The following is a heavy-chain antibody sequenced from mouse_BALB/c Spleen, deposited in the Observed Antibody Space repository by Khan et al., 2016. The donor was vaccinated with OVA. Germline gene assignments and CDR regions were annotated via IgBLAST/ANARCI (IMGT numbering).Heavy chain of an antibody. CDR1: GFSLTDHG. V-gene: IGHV2-6-5*01. J-gene: IGHJ4*01. Sequence: QVQLKQSGPGLVAPPQSLSITCTVSGFSLTDHGVSWIRQPPGKGLEWLGVIWGGGSTYYNSVLKSRLSISKDNSKSQVFLKMNSLQTDDTAMYYCAKQIWSPYYGMDYWGQGTSVTVSS. CDR3: AKQIWSPYYGMDY. CDR2: IWGGGST. D-gene: IGHD1-1*02.